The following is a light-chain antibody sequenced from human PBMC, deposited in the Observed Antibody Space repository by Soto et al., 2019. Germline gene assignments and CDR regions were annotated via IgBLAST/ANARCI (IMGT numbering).Light chain of an antibody. CDR3: SSYTSSSTFV. Sequence: ALTQPASVSGSPGQSITISCTGTSGDLGSYDFVSWYQQYPGKAPQLIIYEVSYRPSGASNRFSGSKSGNTASLTISGLQADDEADYYCSSYTSSSTFVFGTGTKVTVL. CDR1: SGDLGSYDF. V-gene: IGLV2-14*01. CDR2: EVS. J-gene: IGLJ1*01.